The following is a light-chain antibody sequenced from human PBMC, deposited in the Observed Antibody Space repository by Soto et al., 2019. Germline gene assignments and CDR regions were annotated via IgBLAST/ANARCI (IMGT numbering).Light chain of an antibody. Sequence: DIQLTQSPSFLSASVGDRVTITCRASQDIASYLAWYHQKPGKAPKLLIHTASTLQSGLPSRFSGSGSGTEFTLTISSLQPEDFATYYCQQRHSYPITFGQGTRLET. CDR1: QDIASY. CDR3: QQRHSYPIT. V-gene: IGKV1-9*01. J-gene: IGKJ5*01. CDR2: TAS.